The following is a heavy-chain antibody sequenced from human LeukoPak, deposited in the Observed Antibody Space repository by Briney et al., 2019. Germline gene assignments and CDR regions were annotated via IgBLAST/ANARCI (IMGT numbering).Heavy chain of an antibody. Sequence: ASVKVSCKASGYTFTSYGISWVRQAPGQGLEWMGWISAYNGNTNYAQKLQGRVTMTTDTSTSTAYMELRSLRSDDTAVYYCAKGGISGHYYSLYFDYWGQGTLVTVSS. CDR1: GYTFTSYG. V-gene: IGHV1-18*01. D-gene: IGHD3-22*01. CDR3: AKGGISGHYYSLYFDY. CDR2: ISAYNGNT. J-gene: IGHJ4*02.